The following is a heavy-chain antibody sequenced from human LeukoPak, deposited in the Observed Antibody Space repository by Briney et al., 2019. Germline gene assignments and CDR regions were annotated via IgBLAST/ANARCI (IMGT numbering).Heavy chain of an antibody. Sequence: GESLKISRKGSGYSFTSYWIGWVRQIPGKGLEWIGIIYPGDSDTRYSPSFQGQVTISADKSISTAYLQWSSLKASDTAMYYCARPAYCSSTSCYPSWFDPWGQGTLVTVSS. CDR1: GYSFTSYW. J-gene: IGHJ5*02. V-gene: IGHV5-51*01. D-gene: IGHD2-2*01. CDR2: IYPGDSDT. CDR3: ARPAYCSSTSCYPSWFDP.